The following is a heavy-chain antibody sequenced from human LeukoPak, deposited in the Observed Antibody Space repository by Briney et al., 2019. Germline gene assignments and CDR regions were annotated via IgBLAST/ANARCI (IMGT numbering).Heavy chain of an antibody. V-gene: IGHV3-30*02. CDR2: IRYDGSNK. Sequence: GGSLRLSCAASGFTFSSYGMHWVREAPGKGLEWVAFIRYDGSNKYYADSVKGRFTISRDSSKNTLYLQMNSLRVEDTAVYYCAKDGTRGIRFGKIAHYFDYWGQGSLVTVSS. D-gene: IGHD3-10*01. J-gene: IGHJ4*02. CDR3: AKDGTRGIRFGKIAHYFDY. CDR1: GFTFSSYG.